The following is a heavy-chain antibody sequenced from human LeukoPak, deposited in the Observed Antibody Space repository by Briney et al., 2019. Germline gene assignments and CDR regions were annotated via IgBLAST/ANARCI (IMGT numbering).Heavy chain of an antibody. J-gene: IGHJ4*02. CDR1: GYSISSGYY. Sequence: SETLSLTCAVSGYSISSGYYWGWIRQSPGKGLEWIGNIYHSRSIYYNPSLKSRVTISVDTSKNQFSLKLTSVTAADTAVYYCARMGPSVSDQLAYYWGQGTLVTVSS. CDR3: ARMGPSVSDQLAYY. V-gene: IGHV4-38-2*01. CDR2: IYHSRSI. D-gene: IGHD2-2*01.